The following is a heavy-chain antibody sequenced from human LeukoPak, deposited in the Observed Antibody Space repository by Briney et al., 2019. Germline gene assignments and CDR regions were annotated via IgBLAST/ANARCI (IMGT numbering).Heavy chain of an antibody. J-gene: IGHJ4*02. V-gene: IGHV3-20*04. CDR2: INWKGGST. D-gene: IGHD6-13*01. Sequence: PGGSLRLSCAASGFTFDDYGMSWVRQAPGKGLEWVSGINWKGGSTGYADSVEGRFTISRDNAKNSLYLQMNSLRVEDTALYYCARDFKRIAAVQPPEFDYRGQGTLVTVSS. CDR1: GFTFDDYG. CDR3: ARDFKRIAAVQPPEFDY.